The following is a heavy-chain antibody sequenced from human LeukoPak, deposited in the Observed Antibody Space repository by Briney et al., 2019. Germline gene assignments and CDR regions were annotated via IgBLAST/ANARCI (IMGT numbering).Heavy chain of an antibody. CDR2: ISAYNGNT. CDR3: ARGNCDILTGPRLTDAFDI. CDR1: GSTFTNYA. J-gene: IGHJ3*02. V-gene: IGHV1-18*01. Sequence: ASVKVSCKASGSTFTNYAISWVRQAPGQGLEWMGWISAYNGNTNYEQKLQGRVTMTTDTSTSTAYMELRSLRSDNTAMYYWARGNCDILTGPRLTDAFDIWGQGTMVTVSS. D-gene: IGHD3-9*01.